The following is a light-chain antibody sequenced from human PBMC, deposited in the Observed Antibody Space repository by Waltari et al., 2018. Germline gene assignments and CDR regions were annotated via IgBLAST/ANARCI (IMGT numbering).Light chain of an antibody. V-gene: IGLV2-23*02. Sequence: QSALTQPASVSGSPGQSITISCPGTSGDVGSFNLVSWFQQHPDKAPKLMIYGVTKRPSGVSNRFSGSKSGNTASLTIFGLQAEDEADYYCCSYAGSSTVIFGGGTKVTVL. CDR1: SGDVGSFNL. CDR3: CSYAGSSTVI. J-gene: IGLJ2*01. CDR2: GVT.